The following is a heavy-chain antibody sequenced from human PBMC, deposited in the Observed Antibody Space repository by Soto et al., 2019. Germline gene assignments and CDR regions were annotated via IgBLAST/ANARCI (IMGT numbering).Heavy chain of an antibody. Sequence: QVQLVESGGGVVQPGRSLRLSCAASGFTFSSYAMHWVRQAPGKGLEWVAVISYDGSNKYYADSVKGRFTISRDNSKNTLYLQMNSLRAEETAVYYCERDRLRYNWNDFPYYYYGMDVWGQGTTVTVSS. V-gene: IGHV3-30-3*01. CDR3: ERDRLRYNWNDFPYYYYGMDV. CDR1: GFTFSSYA. D-gene: IGHD1-1*01. CDR2: ISYDGSNK. J-gene: IGHJ6*02.